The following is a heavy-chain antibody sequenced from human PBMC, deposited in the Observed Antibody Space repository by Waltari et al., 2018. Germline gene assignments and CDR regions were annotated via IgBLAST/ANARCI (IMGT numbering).Heavy chain of an antibody. Sequence: QVQLVQSGAEVKKPGASVKVSCKASGYTFTGYYMHWVRQAPGQGLEWMGWINPNSGGTNYAQKFQGRVTMTRDTSISTAYMELSRLRSDDTAVYYCVRGGSGGSCCKPFDYWGQGTLVTVSS. CDR1: GYTFTGYY. D-gene: IGHD2-15*01. V-gene: IGHV1-2*02. CDR2: INPNSGGT. CDR3: VRGGSGGSCCKPFDY. J-gene: IGHJ4*02.